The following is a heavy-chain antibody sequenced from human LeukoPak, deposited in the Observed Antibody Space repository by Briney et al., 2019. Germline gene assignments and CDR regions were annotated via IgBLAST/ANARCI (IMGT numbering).Heavy chain of an antibody. V-gene: IGHV3-7*01. CDR3: ARAYSSSHAYYYYYGMDV. J-gene: IGHJ6*02. CDR2: IKQDGSEK. D-gene: IGHD6-13*01. Sequence: PGGSLRLSCAASGFTFSSYWMSWVRQAPGKGLEWVANIKQDGSEKYYVDSVKGRFTISRDNAKNSLYLQMNSLRAEDTAVYYCARAYSSSHAYYYYYGMDVWGQGTTVTVSS. CDR1: GFTFSSYW.